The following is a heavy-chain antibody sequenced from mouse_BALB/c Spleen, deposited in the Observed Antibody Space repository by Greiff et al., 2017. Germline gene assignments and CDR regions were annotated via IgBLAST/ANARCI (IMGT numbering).Heavy chain of an antibody. V-gene: IGHV1-19*01. J-gene: IGHJ1*01. CDR2: VNPYNGGT. D-gene: IGHD1-1*01. CDR1: GYTFTDYY. CDR3: AREIYYGSSYYWYFDV. Sequence: VQLKESGPELVKPGASVKMSCKASGYTFTDYYMDWVKQSHGGSFEWIGRVNPYNGGTSYNQKFKGKATLTVDKSSSTAYMELNSLTSEDSAVYYCAREIYYGSSYYWYFDVWGAGTTVTVSS.